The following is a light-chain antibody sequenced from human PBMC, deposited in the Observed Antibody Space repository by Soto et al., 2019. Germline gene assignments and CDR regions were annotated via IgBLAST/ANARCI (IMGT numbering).Light chain of an antibody. Sequence: HSVRNQPPSASGTHGQRVTISCSGSSSNIGSNTVNWYQQLPGTAPKLLVYSNNQRPSGVPDRFSGSKSGTSASLAISGLQSEDEADYYCAAWDDSLNGPVFGTGTKVTVL. CDR2: SNN. CDR1: SSNIGSNT. V-gene: IGLV1-44*01. J-gene: IGLJ1*01. CDR3: AAWDDSLNGPV.